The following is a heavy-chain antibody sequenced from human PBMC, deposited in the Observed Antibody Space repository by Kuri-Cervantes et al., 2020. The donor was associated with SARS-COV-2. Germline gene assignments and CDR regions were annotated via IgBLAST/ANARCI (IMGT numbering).Heavy chain of an antibody. D-gene: IGHD1-26*01. CDR2: IYYSGNT. CDR1: GGSINIANYY. Sequence: LRLSCTVSGGSINIANYYWSWVRQPPGMGLEWIGHIYYSGNTYYNPSLKSRVSMSVDTSKNQLSLKLNAVTAADTAVYYCASPIIVGATDYWGQGILVTVSS. J-gene: IGHJ4*02. CDR3: ASPIIVGATDY. V-gene: IGHV4-30-4*08.